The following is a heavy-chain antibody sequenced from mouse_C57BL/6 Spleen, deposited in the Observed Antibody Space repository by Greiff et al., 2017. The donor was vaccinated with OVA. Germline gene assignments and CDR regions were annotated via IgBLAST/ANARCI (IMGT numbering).Heavy chain of an antibody. CDR3: AKTFDY. CDR1: GFTFSSYG. CDR2: ISSGGSYT. J-gene: IGHJ2*01. Sequence: EVKVVESGGDLVKPGGSLKLSCAASGFTFSSYGMSWVRQTPDKRLEWVATISSGGSYTYYPDSVKGRFTISRDNAKNTLYLQMSSLKSEDTAMYYCAKTFDYWGQGTTLTVSS. V-gene: IGHV5-6*01.